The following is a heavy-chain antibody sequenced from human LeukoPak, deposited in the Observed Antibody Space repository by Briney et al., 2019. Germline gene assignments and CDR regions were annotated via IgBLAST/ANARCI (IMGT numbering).Heavy chain of an antibody. CDR2: ISYGGSNK. V-gene: IGHV3-30-3*01. CDR1: GFTFSSYA. J-gene: IGHJ6*02. CDR3: ARDAGYYYYGMDV. Sequence: SGGSLRLSCAASGFTFSSYAMHWVRQAPGKGLEWVAVISYGGSNKYYADSVKGRFTISRDNSKNTLYLQMNSLRAEDTAVYYCARDAGYYYYGMDVWGQGTTVTVSS.